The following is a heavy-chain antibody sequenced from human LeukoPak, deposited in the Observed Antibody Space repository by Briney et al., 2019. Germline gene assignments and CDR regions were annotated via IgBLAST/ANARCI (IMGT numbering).Heavy chain of an antibody. V-gene: IGHV4-39*07. Sequence: SETLSLTCTVSGGSISSSSYYWGWIHQPPGKGLEWIGSIYYSGSTYYNPSLKSRVTMSVEPSKNQFSLKLSSVTAADTAVYYCASSEYYYYYYMDVWGKGTTVTVSS. J-gene: IGHJ6*03. D-gene: IGHD1-14*01. CDR3: ASSEYYYYYYMDV. CDR2: IYYSGST. CDR1: GGSISSSSYY.